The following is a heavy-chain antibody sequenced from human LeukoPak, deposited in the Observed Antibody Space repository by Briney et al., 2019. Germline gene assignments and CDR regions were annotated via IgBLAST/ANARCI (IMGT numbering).Heavy chain of an antibody. CDR3: ARDRNWNYAYN. V-gene: IGHV3-21*01. CDR1: GFTFSSYS. D-gene: IGHD1-7*01. J-gene: IGHJ4*02. CDR2: ISSSSSYI. Sequence: GGSLRLSCAASGFTFSSYSMNWVRQAPGKGLEWVSSISSSSSYIYYADSVKGRFTISRDNAKNSLYLQMNSLRAEDTAVYYCARDRNWNYAYNWGQGTLVTVSS.